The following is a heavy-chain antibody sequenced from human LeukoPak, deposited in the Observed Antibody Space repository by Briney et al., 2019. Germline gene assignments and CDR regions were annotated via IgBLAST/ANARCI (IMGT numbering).Heavy chain of an antibody. J-gene: IGHJ3*02. D-gene: IGHD4-17*01. CDR2: ISGSGGTT. CDR3: AKGLSTVTTRPDDTFDI. Sequence: GGSLRLPCAASGFTFSSYAMSWVRQAPGKGLEWLSAISGSGGTTHYADSVKGRFTISRDNSKNTLYLQIHFLRAEDTAVYYCAKGLSTVTTRPDDTFDIWGQGTMVIVSS. V-gene: IGHV3-23*01. CDR1: GFTFSSYA.